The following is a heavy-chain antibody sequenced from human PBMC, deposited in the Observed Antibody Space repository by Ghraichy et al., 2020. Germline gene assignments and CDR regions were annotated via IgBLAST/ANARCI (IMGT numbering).Heavy chain of an antibody. D-gene: IGHD3-3*01. J-gene: IGHJ6*03. V-gene: IGHV4-30-2*01. CDR1: GGSITSGTYS. CDR3: ARSSMTISGVSIPYYYYIDV. Sequence: SETLSLACAVSGGSITSGTYSWSWIRQPPGKGLEWIGSIYHSGSTYYNPSLQSRVTMSADRSKNQFSLSLSSVTAADTAVYYCARSSMTISGVSIPYYYYIDVWGRGTTVTVSS. CDR2: IYHSGST.